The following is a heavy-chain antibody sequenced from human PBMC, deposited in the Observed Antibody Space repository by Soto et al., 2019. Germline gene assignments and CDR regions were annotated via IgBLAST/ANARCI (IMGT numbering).Heavy chain of an antibody. CDR1: GYTFTSYG. D-gene: IGHD3-3*01. Sequence: ASVQVSCKASGYTFTSYGISWVRQAPGQGLEWMGWISAYNGNTNNAQKLQGRVTMTTDTSTSTAYMELRSLRSDDTTLYYCARDGTYYDFWSGYSHSFDYWGKGTLVTVSS. V-gene: IGHV1-18*01. J-gene: IGHJ4*02. CDR3: ARDGTYYDFWSGYSHSFDY. CDR2: ISAYNGNT.